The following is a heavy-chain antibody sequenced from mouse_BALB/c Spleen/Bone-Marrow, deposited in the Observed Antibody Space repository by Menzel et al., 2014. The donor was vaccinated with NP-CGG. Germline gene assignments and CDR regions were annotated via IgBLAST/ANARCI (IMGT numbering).Heavy chain of an antibody. V-gene: IGHV5-12-2*01. J-gene: IGHJ4*01. CDR3: TRHGEVRRFYYALDY. CDR1: GFTFSSYS. D-gene: IGHD2-14*01. CDR2: ISNGGGST. Sequence: EVQLVESGGGLVQPGGSLKLSCTASGFTFSSYSMSWVRQTPEKRLEWVAYISNGGGSTYYPDAVKGRFTISRDNAKNSLYLQMSSLKSEDTAMYYCTRHGEVRRFYYALDYWGRGTSVTVSS.